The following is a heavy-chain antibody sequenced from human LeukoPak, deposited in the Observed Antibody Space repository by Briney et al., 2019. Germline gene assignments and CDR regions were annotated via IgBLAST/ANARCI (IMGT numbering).Heavy chain of an antibody. CDR3: ARTNRPTYYYGSGSYYAGYYFDY. CDR2: IYYSGST. D-gene: IGHD3-10*01. V-gene: IGHV4-31*03. Sequence: SQTLSLTRTVSGGSISSGGYYWSWIRQHPGKGLEWIGYIYYSGSTYYNPSLKSRVTISVDTSKNQFSLKLSSVTAADTAVYYCARTNRPTYYYGSGSYYAGYYFDYWGQGTLVTVSS. J-gene: IGHJ4*02. CDR1: GGSISSGGYY.